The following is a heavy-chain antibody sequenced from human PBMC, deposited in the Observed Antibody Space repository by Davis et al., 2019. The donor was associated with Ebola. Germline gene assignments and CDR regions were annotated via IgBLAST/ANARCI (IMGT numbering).Heavy chain of an antibody. CDR3: AREAERGYSGYVLANYYYYYGMDV. Sequence: PGGSLRLSCAASGFTFSSYSMNWVRQAPGKGLEWVSSISSSSYIYYADSVKGRFTISRDNAKNSLYLQMNSLRAEDTAVYYCAREAERGYSGYVLANYYYYYGMDVWGQGTTVTVSS. CDR1: GFTFSSYS. J-gene: IGHJ6*02. D-gene: IGHD5-12*01. CDR2: ISSSSYI. V-gene: IGHV3-21*01.